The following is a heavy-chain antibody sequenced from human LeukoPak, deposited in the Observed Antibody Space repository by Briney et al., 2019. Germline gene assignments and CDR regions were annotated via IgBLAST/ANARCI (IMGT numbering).Heavy chain of an antibody. CDR1: GFTFDDYG. D-gene: IGHD6-13*01. V-gene: IGHV3-7*01. J-gene: IGHJ6*03. CDR2: IKQDGSEK. Sequence: PGGSLRLSCAASGFTFDDYGMSWVRQAPGKGLEWVANIKQDGSEKYYVDSVKGRFTISRDNAKNSLYLQMNSLRAEDTAVYYCARDRPEWSSSPSYYMDVWGKGTTVTVSS. CDR3: ARDRPEWSSSPSYYMDV.